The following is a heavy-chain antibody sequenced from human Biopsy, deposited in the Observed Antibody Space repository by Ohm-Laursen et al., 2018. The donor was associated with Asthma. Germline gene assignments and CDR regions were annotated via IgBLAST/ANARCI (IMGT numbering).Heavy chain of an antibody. V-gene: IGHV3-53*01. CDR1: GFAVSRDH. CDR2: IYSGGTS. J-gene: IGHJ6*02. D-gene: IGHD3-10*01. CDR3: AKDILPHGSGSLLWGYYYGLDV. Sequence: SLRLSCAASGFAVSRDHMFWVRQAPGKGLEWVSVIYSGGTSHTADSVRGRFTISRDYSKNTLYLQMHSLRVEDTAVYYCAKDILPHGSGSLLWGYYYGLDVWGQGTTVTVSS.